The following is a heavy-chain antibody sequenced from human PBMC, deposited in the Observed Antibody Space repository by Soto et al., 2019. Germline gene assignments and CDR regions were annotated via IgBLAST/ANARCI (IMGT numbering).Heavy chain of an antibody. V-gene: IGHV1-2*02. CDR2: INPNSGGT. CDR1: GHTFTGFY. Sequence: ASVKVSCKASGHTFTGFYMHWVRQAPGQGLEWMGWINPNSGGTNYAQKFQGRVTMTRDTSISTAYMELSRLRSDDTAVYYCARDSWYYYDSSGYYSYYGMDVWGQGTTVTVSS. J-gene: IGHJ6*02. D-gene: IGHD3-22*01. CDR3: ARDSWYYYDSSGYYSYYGMDV.